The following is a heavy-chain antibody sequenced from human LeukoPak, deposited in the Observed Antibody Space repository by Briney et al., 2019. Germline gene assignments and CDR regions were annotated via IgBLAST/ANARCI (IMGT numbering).Heavy chain of an antibody. CDR2: IYYSGST. J-gene: IGHJ6*03. Sequence: PSETLSLTCTVSGGSISSSSYYWGWIRQPPGKGLEWIGSIYYSGSTNYNPSLKSRVTISVDTSKNQFSLNLSSVTAADTAVYYCARGRGSGAAADLGGYYMDVWGKGTTVTVSS. V-gene: IGHV4-39*07. CDR1: GGSISSSSYY. D-gene: IGHD6-13*01. CDR3: ARGRGSGAAADLGGYYMDV.